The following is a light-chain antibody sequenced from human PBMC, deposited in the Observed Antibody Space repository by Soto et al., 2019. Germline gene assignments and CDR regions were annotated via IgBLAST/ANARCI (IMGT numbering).Light chain of an antibody. CDR3: SSHTSTLAYV. V-gene: IGLV2-14*01. Sequence: QSVLTQPASVSGSPGQSITISCTGTSSDIGAYNYVSWYQQYPGKAPKLMIYGVTNRPSGVSNRFSGSKTGNTASLTISGLQAEDEADYYCSSHTSTLAYVFGSGTKVTVL. J-gene: IGLJ1*01. CDR1: SSDIGAYNY. CDR2: GVT.